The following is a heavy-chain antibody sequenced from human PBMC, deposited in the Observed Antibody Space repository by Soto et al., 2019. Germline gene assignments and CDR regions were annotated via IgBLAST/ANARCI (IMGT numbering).Heavy chain of an antibody. V-gene: IGHV6-1*01. J-gene: IGHJ3*02. CDR2: TYYRSKWYN. CDR3: ARARKQLVRGGLNAFDI. CDR1: GDRVSSNSAA. D-gene: IGHD6-6*01. Sequence: SQTLSLTCAISGDRVSSNSAAWNWIRQSPSRGLEWLGRTYYRSKWYNDYAVSVKSRIPITPDTSKNQFSLQLNSVTPEDTAVYYCARARKQLVRGGLNAFDIWGQGTMVTVSS.